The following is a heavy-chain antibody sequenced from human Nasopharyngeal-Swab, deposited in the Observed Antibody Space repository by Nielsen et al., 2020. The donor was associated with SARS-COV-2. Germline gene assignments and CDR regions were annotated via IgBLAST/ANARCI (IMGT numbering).Heavy chain of an antibody. D-gene: IGHD6-13*01. V-gene: IGHV4-39*01. J-gene: IGHJ5*02. CDR2: IYYSGTT. CDR1: GDSISTGRYS. CDR3: ARWSSWYNWLDP. Sequence: GSLRLSCAVSGDSISTGRYSWDWIRQPQGKGLEWIGSIYYSGTTYYNPSLKSRVTISVDTSKNQFSLKLNSATAADTAVYYCARWSSWYNWLDPWGQGTQVIVSS.